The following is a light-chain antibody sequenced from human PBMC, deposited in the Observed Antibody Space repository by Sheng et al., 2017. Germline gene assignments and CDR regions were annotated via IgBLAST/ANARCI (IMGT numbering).Light chain of an antibody. V-gene: IGKV1-5*03. Sequence: DIQMTQSPSSLSASVGDRVTITCRASQSISSYLNWYQQKPGKAPNLLIYKASSLESGVPSRFSGSGSGTEFTLTINSLQPDDFATYYCQQYDAYSLTWTFGQGTKVEIK. J-gene: IGKJ1*01. CDR3: QQYDAYSLTWT. CDR2: KAS. CDR1: QSISSY.